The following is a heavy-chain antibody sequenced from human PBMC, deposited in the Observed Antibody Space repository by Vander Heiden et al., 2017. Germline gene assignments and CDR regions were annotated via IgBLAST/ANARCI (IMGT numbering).Heavy chain of an antibody. CDR1: VYTFTSYD. Sequence: VQLAQSGAEVKKPGASVKVSCKASVYTFTSYDIHWVRQATGQGLAWMGWMNPNSGNTGYAQKFQGRVNMTRNTSISTAYMELSSLRSEDTAVYYCARGERLHPLTPFDYWGQGTLVTVSS. J-gene: IGHJ4*02. D-gene: IGHD1-1*01. CDR3: ARGERLHPLTPFDY. CDR2: MNPNSGNT. V-gene: IGHV1-8*01.